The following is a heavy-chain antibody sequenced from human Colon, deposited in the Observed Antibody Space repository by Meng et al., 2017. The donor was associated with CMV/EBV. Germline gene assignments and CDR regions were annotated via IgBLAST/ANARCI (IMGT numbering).Heavy chain of an antibody. Sequence: GAASGFTFSSYAMHWVRQAPGKGLEWVAVISYDGSNKYYADSVKGRVTISRDNSKNTLYLQMNSLRAEDTAVYYCASGSSTTPYGYWGQGTLVTVSS. J-gene: IGHJ4*02. CDR3: ASGSSTTPYGY. V-gene: IGHV3-30*04. CDR1: GFTFSSYA. CDR2: ISYDGSNK. D-gene: IGHD2-2*01.